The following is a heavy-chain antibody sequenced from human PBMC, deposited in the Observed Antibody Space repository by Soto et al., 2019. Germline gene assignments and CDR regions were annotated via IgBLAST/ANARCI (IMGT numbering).Heavy chain of an antibody. CDR1: GFTFCSYA. J-gene: IGHJ4*02. CDR2: ISSNGGST. D-gene: IGHD6-19*01. CDR3: VDIAVAATWAH. V-gene: IGHV3-64D*08. Sequence: PGGSLRLSCSTSGFTFCSYAMHWVRQAPGKGLEYVSAISSNGGSTYYADSVKGRFTISRDNSKNTLYLQMSSLRAEDTAVYYCVDIAVAATWAHWGQGTLVTVSS.